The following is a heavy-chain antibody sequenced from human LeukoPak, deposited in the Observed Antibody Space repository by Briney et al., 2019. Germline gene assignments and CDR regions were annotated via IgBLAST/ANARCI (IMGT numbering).Heavy chain of an antibody. V-gene: IGHV3-21*01. CDR3: ARDIQTVAGSSSKFHY. CDR2: ISTSSSYI. CDR1: GFTFSSYS. D-gene: IGHD6-19*01. Sequence: PGGSLRLSCAASGFTFSSYSMNWVRQAPGKGLEWVSSISTSSSYIYYADSVKGRFTISRNNAKNSLYLQMNSLRAEDTAVYYCARDIQTVAGSSSKFHYWGQGTLVTVSS. J-gene: IGHJ4*02.